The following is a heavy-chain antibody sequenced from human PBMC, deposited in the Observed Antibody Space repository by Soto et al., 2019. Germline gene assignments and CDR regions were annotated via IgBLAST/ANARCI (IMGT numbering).Heavy chain of an antibody. D-gene: IGHD2-15*01. CDR1: GYTFTSYD. CDR2: MNPNSGNT. Sequence: QVQLVQSGAEVKKPGASVKVSCKASGYTFTSYDINWVRQATGQGLEWMGWMNPNSGNTGYAQKFQGRVTMTRNTSISTDYMGLSSLRSEETAVYYCAREGLRGYCSGGSCYQNYYYYGMDVWGQGTTVTVSS. CDR3: AREGLRGYCSGGSCYQNYYYYGMDV. V-gene: IGHV1-8*01. J-gene: IGHJ6*02.